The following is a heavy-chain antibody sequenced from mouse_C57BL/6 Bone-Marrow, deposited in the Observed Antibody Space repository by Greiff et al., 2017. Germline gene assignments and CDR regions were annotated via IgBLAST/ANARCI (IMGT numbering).Heavy chain of an antibody. J-gene: IGHJ4*01. V-gene: IGHV2-5*01. CDR1: GFSLTSYG. Sequence: VQLQQSGPGLVQPSQSLSITCTVSGFSLTSYGVHWVRQSPGKGLEWLGVIWRGGSTDYNAAFMSRLSITKDNSKSQVFFKMNSLQADDTAIYYCAKNNGSSPYYYAMDYWGQGTSVTVSS. D-gene: IGHD1-1*01. CDR3: AKNNGSSPYYYAMDY. CDR2: IWRGGST.